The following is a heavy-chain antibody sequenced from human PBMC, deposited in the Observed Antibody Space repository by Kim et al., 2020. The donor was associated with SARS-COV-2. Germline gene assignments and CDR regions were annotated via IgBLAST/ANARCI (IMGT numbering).Heavy chain of an antibody. V-gene: IGHV3-30*18. CDR1: GFTFSSYG. J-gene: IGHJ4*02. D-gene: IGHD3-22*01. Sequence: GGSLRLSCAASGFTFSSYGMHWVRQAPGKGLEWVAVISYDGSNKYYADSVKGRFTISRDNSKNTLYLQMNSLRAEDTAVYYCVKGGSLSMIVVVTYWGQG. CDR3: VKGGSLSMIVVVTY. CDR2: ISYDGSNK.